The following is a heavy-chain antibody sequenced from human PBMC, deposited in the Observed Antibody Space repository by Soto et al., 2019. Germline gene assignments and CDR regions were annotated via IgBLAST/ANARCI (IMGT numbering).Heavy chain of an antibody. Sequence: QVQQQESGPGLVKPSETLSLTCTVSSDSSITHNWSWIRQTPGKGLEWIGYIYKTGGTSYNPSLKTRVSISMDTSTNQLFLKLSSVTAADTAVYYCVRQGIGNVHGLVDVWGQGTTVTVSS. J-gene: IGHJ6*02. D-gene: IGHD1-1*01. CDR3: VRQGIGNVHGLVDV. CDR2: IYKTGGT. CDR1: SDSSITHN. V-gene: IGHV4-59*08.